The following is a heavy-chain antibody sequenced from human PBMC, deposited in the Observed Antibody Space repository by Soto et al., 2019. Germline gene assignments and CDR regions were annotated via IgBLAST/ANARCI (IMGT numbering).Heavy chain of an antibody. V-gene: IGHV4-4*02. Sequence: QMQLQQSGPGLVKPSGTLSLTCTVSGASVTLSNWWTWIRQSPGRGLEWIGQAYHSGSTNYNPSLGDRVTISVDTSKNRFSLNLTSVTAADTAVYYCARATDDYGDDYDVWGQGTSATVSS. D-gene: IGHD4-17*01. CDR2: AYHSGST. CDR1: GASVTLSNW. J-gene: IGHJ3*01. CDR3: ARATDDYGDDYDV.